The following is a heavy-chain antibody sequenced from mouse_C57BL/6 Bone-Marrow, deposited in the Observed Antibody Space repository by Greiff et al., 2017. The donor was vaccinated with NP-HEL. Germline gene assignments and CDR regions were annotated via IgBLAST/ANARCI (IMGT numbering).Heavy chain of an antibody. CDR2: INPYNGGT. V-gene: IGHV1-19*01. Sequence: EVQLQQSGPVLVKPGASVKMSCKASGYTFTDYYMNWVKQSHGKSLEWIGVINPYNGGTSYNQKFKGKATLTVDTSSSTAYMELNSLTSEDSAVYYCARPLWYPYYYAMDYWGQGTSVTGSS. CDR3: ARPLWYPYYYAMDY. CDR1: GYTFTDYY. J-gene: IGHJ4*01. D-gene: IGHD2-1*01.